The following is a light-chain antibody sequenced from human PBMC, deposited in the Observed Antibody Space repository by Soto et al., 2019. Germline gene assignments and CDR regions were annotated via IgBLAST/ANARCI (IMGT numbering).Light chain of an antibody. CDR3: QQYGSSPGT. CDR2: GAS. Sequence: EIVLSQSPGTLSLSPGERATLSCRASQSVTNRYLAWYRQKPGQAPRLLIFGASIRDTGIPDRFSGSGSGTDFTLTISRLEPEDFAVCYCQQYGSSPGTFGQGTKVEIK. J-gene: IGKJ1*01. CDR1: QSVTNRY. V-gene: IGKV3-20*01.